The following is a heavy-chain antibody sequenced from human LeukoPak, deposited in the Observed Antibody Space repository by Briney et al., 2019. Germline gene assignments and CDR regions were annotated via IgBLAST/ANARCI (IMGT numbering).Heavy chain of an antibody. CDR3: ARMTVSGRDNWFDP. CDR1: GYTFTSYD. D-gene: IGHD6-19*01. CDR2: LDPNSGNT. V-gene: IGHV1-8*03. J-gene: IGHJ5*02. Sequence: ASVKVSCKSSGYTFTSYDINWVRQATGQGLEWMGWLDPNSGNTGYAQKFQGRVTITRSTAINTAYMELSSLRSEDTAVYYCARMTVSGRDNWFDPWGQGTLVTVSS.